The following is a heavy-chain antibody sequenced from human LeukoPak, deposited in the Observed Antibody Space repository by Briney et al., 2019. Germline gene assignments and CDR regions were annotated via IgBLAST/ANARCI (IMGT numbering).Heavy chain of an antibody. J-gene: IGHJ6*03. V-gene: IGHV3-NL1*01. CDR2: IYSGGST. D-gene: IGHD3-3*01. CDR1: GFTFSSYG. CDR3: AKGIITIFGVVRVDYYYYMDV. Sequence: PGGSLRLSCAASGFTFSSYGMHWVRQAPGKGLEWVAVIYSGGSTYYADSVKGRFTISRDNSKNTLYLQMNSLRAEDTAVYYCAKGIITIFGVVRVDYYYYMDVWGKGTTVTVSS.